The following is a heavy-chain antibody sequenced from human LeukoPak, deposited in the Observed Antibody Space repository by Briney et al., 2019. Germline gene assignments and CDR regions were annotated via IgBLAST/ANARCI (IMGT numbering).Heavy chain of an antibody. J-gene: IGHJ4*02. CDR3: STSQYSSSQMDYFDY. D-gene: IGHD6-6*01. CDR2: ISSSGSTI. V-gene: IGHV3-11*04. CDR1: GFTFSDYY. Sequence: GGALRLSCAASGFTFSDYYMSWIRQAPGKGLEGVSYISSSGSTIYYADSVKGRLTISRDNAKNSLYLQMNSLRAEDTAVYYCSTSQYSSSQMDYFDYWGQGTLVTVSS.